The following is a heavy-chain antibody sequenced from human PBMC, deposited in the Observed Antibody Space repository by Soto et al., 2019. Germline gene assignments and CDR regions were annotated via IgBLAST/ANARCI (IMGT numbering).Heavy chain of an antibody. D-gene: IGHD5-12*01. CDR3: ARDRVGEYSGYDWVYFDY. Sequence: GASVKVSCKASGYTFTGYYMHWVRQAPGQGLEWMGWINPNSGGTNYAQKFQGWVTMTRDTSISTAYMELSRLRSDDTAVYYCARDRVGEYSGYDWVYFDYWGQGTLVTVSS. CDR2: INPNSGGT. V-gene: IGHV1-2*04. CDR1: GYTFTGYY. J-gene: IGHJ4*02.